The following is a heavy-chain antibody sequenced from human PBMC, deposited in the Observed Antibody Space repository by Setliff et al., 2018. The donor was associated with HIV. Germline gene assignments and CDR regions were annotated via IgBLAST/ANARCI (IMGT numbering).Heavy chain of an antibody. CDR3: ARERDFYYDNSGYSFDY. J-gene: IGHJ4*02. CDR1: GGPISSNSYY. V-gene: IGHV4-61*09. D-gene: IGHD3-22*01. CDR2: IYTSGST. Sequence: PSETLSLTCTVSGGPISSNSYYWSWIRQPAGKGLERIGHIYTSGSTNYNPSLKSRATISVDTSKNQFSLNLRSVTAADTAVYYCARERDFYYDNSGYSFDYWGQGTLVTVSS.